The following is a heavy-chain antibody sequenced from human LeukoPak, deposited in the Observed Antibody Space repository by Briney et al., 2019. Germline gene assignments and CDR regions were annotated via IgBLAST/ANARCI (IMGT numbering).Heavy chain of an antibody. D-gene: IGHD4-23*01. CDR1: DGSVSSGYYY. V-gene: IGHV4-61*01. J-gene: IGHJ5*02. Sequence: SETLSLTCTVSDGSVSSGYYYWTWIRQPPGQGLEWIGYIYYTGSTNYNPSLKSRVTMSVDTPKNQFSLKLSSVTAADTAVYYCAKATVGKWFDPWGQGTLVTVSS. CDR2: IYYTGST. CDR3: AKATVGKWFDP.